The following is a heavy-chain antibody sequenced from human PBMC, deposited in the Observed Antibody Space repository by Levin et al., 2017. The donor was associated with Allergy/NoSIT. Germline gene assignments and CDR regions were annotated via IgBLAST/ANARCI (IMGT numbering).Heavy chain of an antibody. Sequence: GGSLRLSCAASGFTFDDYAMHWVRQAPGKGLEWVSGISWNSGSIGYADSVKGRFTISRDNAKNSLYLQMNSLRAEDTALYYCAKDMGGGVVVAAALDYWGQGTLVTVSS. J-gene: IGHJ4*02. D-gene: IGHD2-15*01. CDR3: AKDMGGGVVVAAALDY. CDR2: ISWNSGSI. V-gene: IGHV3-9*01. CDR1: GFTFDDYA.